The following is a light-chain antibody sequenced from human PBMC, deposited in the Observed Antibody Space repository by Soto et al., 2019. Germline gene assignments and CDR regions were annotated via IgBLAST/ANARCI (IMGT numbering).Light chain of an antibody. CDR3: CSYAGRSLV. V-gene: IGLV2-11*01. CDR2: DVN. J-gene: IGLJ2*01. Sequence: QSALTQPRSVSGSPGQSVTISCTGASGDIGGYNYVSWYQHHPGKAPKLTIFDVNKRPSGVPDRFSGSKSGNTASLTISGLQPEDEADYYCCSYAGRSLVFGGGTKLTVL. CDR1: SGDIGGYNY.